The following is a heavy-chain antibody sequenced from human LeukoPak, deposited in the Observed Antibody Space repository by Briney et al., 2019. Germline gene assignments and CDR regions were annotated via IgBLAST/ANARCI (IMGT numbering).Heavy chain of an antibody. CDR1: GLTFSSYW. Sequence: GGSLRLSCAASGLTFSSYWMHWVRQVPGKGLMWVSRINSDGSSTSYADSVKGRFTISRDNAKNTLYVQMNSLRAEDTAVYYCSTGSGHAFDIWGRGTMVTVSS. J-gene: IGHJ3*02. D-gene: IGHD3-10*01. CDR2: INSDGSST. V-gene: IGHV3-74*01. CDR3: STGSGHAFDI.